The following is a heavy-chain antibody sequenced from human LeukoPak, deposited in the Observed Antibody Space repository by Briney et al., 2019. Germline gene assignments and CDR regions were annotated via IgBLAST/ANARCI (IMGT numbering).Heavy chain of an antibody. V-gene: IGHV1-69*05. CDR1: GGTFSSYA. D-gene: IGHD6-6*01. J-gene: IGHJ5*02. CDR2: IIPIFGTA. CDR3: ARDQELAGGYNWFDP. Sequence: ASVKVSCKASGGTFSSYAISWVRQAPGQGLEWMGGIIPIFGTANYAQKFQGRVTMTTDTSTSTAYMELRSLRSDDTAVYYCARDQELAGGYNWFDPWGQGTLVTVSS.